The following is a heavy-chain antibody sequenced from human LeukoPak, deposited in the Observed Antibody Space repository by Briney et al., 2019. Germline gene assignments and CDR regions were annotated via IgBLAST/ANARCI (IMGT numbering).Heavy chain of an antibody. V-gene: IGHV4-59*01. CDR3: ARSPGGGYDLDY. Sequence: PSETLSLTCTVSGGSISSYYWSWIRQPPGKGLEWIGYIYYSGSTNYNPSLKSRVTISVDTSKNQFSLKLSSVTAADTAVYYCARSPGGGYDLDYWGQGTLVTVPS. CDR1: GGSISSYY. CDR2: IYYSGST. D-gene: IGHD5-12*01. J-gene: IGHJ4*02.